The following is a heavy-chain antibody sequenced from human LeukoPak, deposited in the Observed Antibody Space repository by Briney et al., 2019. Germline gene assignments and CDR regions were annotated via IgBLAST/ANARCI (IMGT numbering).Heavy chain of an antibody. V-gene: IGHV3-23*01. Sequence: GGSLRLSCAASGFTFSSYAMSWVRQAPGKGLDWVSAISGSGGSTYYADSVKGRFTISRDNSKNTLYLQMNSLRAEDTAVYYCAKDPAFYGDYRAWDSRFDYWGQGTLVTVSS. CDR3: AKDPAFYGDYRAWDSRFDY. J-gene: IGHJ4*02. CDR1: GFTFSSYA. D-gene: IGHD4-17*01. CDR2: ISGSGGST.